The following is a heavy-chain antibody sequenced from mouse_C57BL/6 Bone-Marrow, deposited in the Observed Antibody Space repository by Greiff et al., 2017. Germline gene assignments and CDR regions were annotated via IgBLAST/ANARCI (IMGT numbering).Heavy chain of an antibody. CDR2: ISSGGSYT. J-gene: IGHJ4*01. CDR1: GFTFSSYG. D-gene: IGHD2-4*01. Sequence: EVQVVESGGDLVKPGGSLKLSCAASGFTFSSYGMSWVRQTPDKRLEWVATISSGGSYTYYPDSVKGRFTISRDNAKNTLYLQMSSLKSEDTAMYYCARRTTMITTSGYYYAMDYWGQGTSVTVSS. V-gene: IGHV5-6*01. CDR3: ARRTTMITTSGYYYAMDY.